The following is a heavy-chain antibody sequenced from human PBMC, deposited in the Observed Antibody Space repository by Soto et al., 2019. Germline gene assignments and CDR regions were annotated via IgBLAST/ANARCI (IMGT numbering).Heavy chain of an antibody. CDR3: AAIPYYDILTGSNGMDV. D-gene: IGHD3-9*01. CDR1: GFTFSSYE. Sequence: GGSLRLSCAASGFTFSSYEMNWVRQAPGKGLEWVSYISSSGSTIYYADSVKGRFTISRDNATNSLYLQMNSLRAEDTAVYYCAAIPYYDILTGSNGMDVWGQGTTVTVSS. J-gene: IGHJ6*02. V-gene: IGHV3-48*03. CDR2: ISSSGSTI.